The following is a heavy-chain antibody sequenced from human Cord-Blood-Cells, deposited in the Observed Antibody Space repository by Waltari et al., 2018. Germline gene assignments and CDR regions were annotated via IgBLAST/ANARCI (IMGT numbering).Heavy chain of an antibody. CDR2: ISWNSGSI. Sequence: EVQLVASGGGLVQPGRSLRLSCAASGFTFDDYAMHWVRKAPGKGLEWVSGISWNSGSICYADSVKGRFTISRDNAKNSLYLQMNSLRAEDTALYYCAKDIGGDIVLMVYAYWGQGTLVTVSS. D-gene: IGHD2-8*01. J-gene: IGHJ4*02. CDR3: AKDIGGDIVLMVYAY. CDR1: GFTFDDYA. V-gene: IGHV3-9*01.